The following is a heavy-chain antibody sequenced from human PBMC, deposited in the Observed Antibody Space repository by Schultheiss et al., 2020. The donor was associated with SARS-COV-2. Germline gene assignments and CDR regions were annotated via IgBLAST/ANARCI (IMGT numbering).Heavy chain of an antibody. D-gene: IGHD6-13*01. CDR1: GFTFSSYS. CDR2: ISYDGSNK. V-gene: IGHV3-30*03. J-gene: IGHJ5*02. Sequence: GGSLRLSCAASGFTFSSYSMNWVRQAPGKGLEWVAVISYDGSNKYYADSVKGRFTVSRDNAGNTLYLQMNNLRVEDTAIYYCARARAEQHLPFSWGPIPHPTTWFDPWGQGTLVTVSS. CDR3: ARARAEQHLPFSWGPIPHPTTWFDP.